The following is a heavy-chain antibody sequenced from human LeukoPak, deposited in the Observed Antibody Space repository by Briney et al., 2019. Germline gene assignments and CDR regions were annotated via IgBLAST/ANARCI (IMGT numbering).Heavy chain of an antibody. D-gene: IGHD6-25*01. CDR3: ATDGDSGSWFDS. CDR1: GGSINSHY. V-gene: IGHV4-59*11. J-gene: IGHJ5*01. CDR2: IYYSGST. Sequence: SETLSLTCTVSGGSINSHYWSWIRQPPGKGLECIGYIYYSGSTKYNPSLNSRATISLDTSKNQFFLKLTSVTAADTAVYCCATDGDSGSWFDSWGQGALVTVSS.